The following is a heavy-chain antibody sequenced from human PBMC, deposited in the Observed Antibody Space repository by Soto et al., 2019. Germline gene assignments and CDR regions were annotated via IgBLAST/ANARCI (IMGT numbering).Heavy chain of an antibody. D-gene: IGHD3-16*01. CDR2: ISTSSRYT. CDR3: ARVARVDYDPYFDS. J-gene: IGHJ4*02. Sequence: PGGSLRLSCSASGFSISDHYMTWIRQAPGKGLEWVSHISTSSRYTKYADSVKGRFTIARDNSNNSLYVHMNSLRVEDTAVYYCARVARVDYDPYFDSWGQGTLVTVSS. V-gene: IGHV3-11*05. CDR1: GFSISDHY.